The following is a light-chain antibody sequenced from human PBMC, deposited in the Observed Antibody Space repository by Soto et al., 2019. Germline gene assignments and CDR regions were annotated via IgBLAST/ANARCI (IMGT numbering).Light chain of an antibody. J-gene: IGKJ2*01. V-gene: IGKV3-15*01. CDR3: QQYDNLPYT. CDR2: GAS. CDR1: QSVSSN. Sequence: EIEMTQSPATLSVSPGERATLSCRASQSVSSNLAWYQQKPGQTPRLLVYGASTRATGVPVRFSGSGSGTEFNLTISSLQSEDFAVYYCQQYDNLPYTFGQGTKLEIK.